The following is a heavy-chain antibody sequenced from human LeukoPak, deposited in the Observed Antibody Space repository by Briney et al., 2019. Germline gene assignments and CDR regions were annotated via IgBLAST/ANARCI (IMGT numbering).Heavy chain of an antibody. Sequence: SETLSLTCAVYGGSFSGYYWSWIRQPPGKGLEWIGEINHSGGTNYNPSLKSRVTISVDTSKNQFSLKLSSVTAADTAVYYCARGRSGYYSRGGELDYWGQGTLVTVSS. D-gene: IGHD3-22*01. V-gene: IGHV4-34*01. CDR1: GGSFSGYY. CDR2: INHSGGT. J-gene: IGHJ4*02. CDR3: ARGRSGYYSRGGELDY.